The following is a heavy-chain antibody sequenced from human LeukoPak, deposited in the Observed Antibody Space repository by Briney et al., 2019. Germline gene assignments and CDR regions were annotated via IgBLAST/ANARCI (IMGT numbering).Heavy chain of an antibody. D-gene: IGHD1-1*01. Sequence: SETLSLICTVSGVSISSYYWSWIRQSAGKGLEWIGRIHTSGSAYYNPSLKSRVTMSVDTSKNQFSLKLSSVTAADTAVYYCARERGTWNDDGFDYWGQGTLVTVSS. V-gene: IGHV4-4*07. CDR1: GVSISSYY. CDR3: ARERGTWNDDGFDY. CDR2: IHTSGSA. J-gene: IGHJ4*02.